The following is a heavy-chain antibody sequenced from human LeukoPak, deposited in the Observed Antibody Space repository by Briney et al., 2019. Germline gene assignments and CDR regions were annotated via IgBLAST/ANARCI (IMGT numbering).Heavy chain of an antibody. V-gene: IGHV4-39*01. D-gene: IGHD3-9*01. Sequence: PSETLSLTCTVSGGSISSSSYYWGWLRQPPGKGLEWIGSIYYSGSTYYNPSLKSRVTISVDTSKNQFSLKLSSVTAADTAVYYCARTYYDILTGYYPDYWGQGTLVTVSS. CDR2: IYYSGST. CDR1: GGSISSSSYY. J-gene: IGHJ4*02. CDR3: ARTYYDILTGYYPDY.